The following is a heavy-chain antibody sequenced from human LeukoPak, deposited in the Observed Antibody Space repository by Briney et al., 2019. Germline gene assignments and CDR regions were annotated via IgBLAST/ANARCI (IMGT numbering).Heavy chain of an antibody. V-gene: IGHV3-23*01. CDR1: GFTFSSYA. CDR3: AKDPLNWFDP. Sequence: QSGGSLRFSCAASGFTFSSYAMSGVRQAQGKGREWVSAISGSGGSTYYADSVKGRFTISRDNSKNTLYLQMNSLRAEDTAVYYCAKDPLNWFDPWGQGTLVTVSS. J-gene: IGHJ5*02. CDR2: ISGSGGST.